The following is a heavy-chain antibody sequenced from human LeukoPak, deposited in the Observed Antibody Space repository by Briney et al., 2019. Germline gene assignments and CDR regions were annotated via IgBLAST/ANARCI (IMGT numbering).Heavy chain of an antibody. J-gene: IGHJ3*02. D-gene: IGHD6-19*01. CDR2: ISGSGGST. V-gene: IGHV3-23*01. CDR3: IAGGWSTDAFEM. CDR1: GFTFSNYV. Sequence: PGGSLRLSCAASGFTFSNYVMSWVRHASGKGLERVSGISGSGGSTNYADSVKGRFTISRDNSKHMLFLQINSLRGEDTAVYYCIAGGWSTDAFEMWGQGTTVTVSS.